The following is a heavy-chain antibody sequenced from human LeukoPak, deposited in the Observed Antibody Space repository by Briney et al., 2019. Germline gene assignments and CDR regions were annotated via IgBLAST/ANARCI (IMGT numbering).Heavy chain of an antibody. CDR1: GGSISSYY. CDR3: ARAGIAVAGNLGADFDY. CDR2: IYTSGST. D-gene: IGHD6-19*01. Sequence: TSETLSLTRTVSGGSISSYYWSWIRQPAGKGLEWIGRIYTSGSTNYNPSLKSRVTMSVDTSKNQFSLKLSSVTAADTAVYYCARAGIAVAGNLGADFDYWGQGTLVTVSS. J-gene: IGHJ4*02. V-gene: IGHV4-4*07.